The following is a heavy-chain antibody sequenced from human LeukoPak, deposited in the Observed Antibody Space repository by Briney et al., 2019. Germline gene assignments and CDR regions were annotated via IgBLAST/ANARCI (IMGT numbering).Heavy chain of an antibody. CDR2: ISAYNGNT. CDR3: AREYGGSSWRYDAFDI. CDR1: GYTFTSYG. Sequence: AASVKVSCKASGYTFTSYGISWVRQAPGQGLEWMGWISAYNGNTNYAQKLQGRVTMTTDTSTSTAYMELRSLRSDDTAVYYCAREYGGSSWRYDAFDIWGQGTMVTVSS. D-gene: IGHD6-13*01. V-gene: IGHV1-18*01. J-gene: IGHJ3*02.